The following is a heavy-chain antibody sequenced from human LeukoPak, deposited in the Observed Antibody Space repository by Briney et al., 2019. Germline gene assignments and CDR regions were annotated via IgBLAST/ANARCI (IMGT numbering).Heavy chain of an antibody. CDR1: GFTFSSYA. CDR2: ISYDGSNK. CDR3: ARDLRSGGRPGVDI. Sequence: GGSLRLSCAASGFTFSSYAMHWVRQAPGKGLEWVAVISYDGSNKYYADSVKGRFTISRDNSKNTLYLQMNSLRAEDTAVYYCARDLRSGGRPGVDIWGQGTMVTVSS. V-gene: IGHV3-30-3*01. J-gene: IGHJ3*02. D-gene: IGHD2-15*01.